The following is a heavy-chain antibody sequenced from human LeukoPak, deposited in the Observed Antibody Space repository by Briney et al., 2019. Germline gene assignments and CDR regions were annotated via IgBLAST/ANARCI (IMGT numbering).Heavy chain of an antibody. CDR1: GXSISTYY. J-gene: IGHJ5*02. D-gene: IGHD6-19*01. Sequence: PSETLSLTCTVSGXSISTYYWSWIRQPTRQALDWIGFVYYSGSTNYNSSLTSRVTISLDTSKNKFSLRLSSVTAAPTTVSYCARQSAVAGTQWFDPWGQGTLVTVPS. CDR3: ARQSAVAGTQWFDP. V-gene: IGHV4-59*08. CDR2: VYYSGST.